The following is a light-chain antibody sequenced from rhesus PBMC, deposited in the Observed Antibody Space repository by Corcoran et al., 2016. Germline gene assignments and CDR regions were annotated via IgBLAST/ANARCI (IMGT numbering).Light chain of an antibody. J-gene: IGKJ4*01. V-gene: IGKV2-60*01. CDR2: YGS. CDR1: QSLLSSSGKDH. CDR3: MQILQIPLT. Sequence: DIVLSQTPLSLSVTLGEPASISCRSSQSLLSSSGKDHLHWYLPKPGQSPQLLIHYGSHRASGVPDRFRGSGSGTDVTLKISRVEAEDVGVYYCMQILQIPLTFGGGTKVEIK.